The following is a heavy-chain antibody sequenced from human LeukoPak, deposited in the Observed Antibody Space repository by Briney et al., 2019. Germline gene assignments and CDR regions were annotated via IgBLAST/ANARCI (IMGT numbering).Heavy chain of an antibody. Sequence: PGGSLRLSCAASGFTFSGYGMHWVRQAPGKGLEWVAVISYDGSNKYYADSVKGRFTISRDNSKNTLYLQMNSLRAEDTAVYYCARDSTVTAFDYWGQGTPVTVSS. CDR3: ARDSTVTAFDY. CDR2: ISYDGSNK. CDR1: GFTFSGYG. V-gene: IGHV3-30*19. J-gene: IGHJ4*02. D-gene: IGHD4-17*01.